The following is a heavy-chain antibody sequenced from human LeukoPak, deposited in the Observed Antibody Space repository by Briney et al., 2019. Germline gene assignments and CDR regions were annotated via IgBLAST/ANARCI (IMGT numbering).Heavy chain of an antibody. J-gene: IGHJ4*02. Sequence: TGGSLRLSCATSGFTLSSYWMHWVRHAPGKGLVWVSRINSDGSSTTYADSVKGRFTISRDNAKNTLYLQMNSLRAEDTALYYCTRSDSGQIDYWGQGTLVSVSS. CDR3: TRSDSGQIDY. D-gene: IGHD5-12*01. CDR1: GFTLSSYW. V-gene: IGHV3-74*01. CDR2: INSDGSST.